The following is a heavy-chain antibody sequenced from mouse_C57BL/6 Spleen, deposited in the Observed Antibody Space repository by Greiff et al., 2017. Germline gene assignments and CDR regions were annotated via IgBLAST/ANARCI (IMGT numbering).Heavy chain of an antibody. CDR2: ISYDGSN. CDR1: GYSITSGYY. J-gene: IGHJ4*01. V-gene: IGHV3-6*01. CDR3: ARDLTHVDYAMDY. Sequence: EVKLMESGPGLVKPSQSLSLTCSVTGYSITSGYYWNWIRQFPGNKLEWMGYISYDGSNNYNPSLKNRISITRDTSKNQFFLKLNSVTTEDTATYYCARDLTHVDYAMDYWGQGTSVTVSS.